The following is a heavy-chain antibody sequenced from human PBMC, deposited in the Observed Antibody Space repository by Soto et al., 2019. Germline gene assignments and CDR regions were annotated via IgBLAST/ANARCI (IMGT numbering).Heavy chain of an antibody. CDR2: IWYDGSNK. J-gene: IGHJ4*02. V-gene: IGHV3-33*01. D-gene: IGHD5-18*01. CDR1: GFTFSSYG. Sequence: GGSLRLSCAASGFTFSSYGMHWVRQAPGKGLEWVAVIWYDGSNKYYADSVKGRFTISRDNSKNTLYLQMNSLRAEDTAVYYCATDLDTAMGFDYSGQGTLVTVS. CDR3: ATDLDTAMGFDY.